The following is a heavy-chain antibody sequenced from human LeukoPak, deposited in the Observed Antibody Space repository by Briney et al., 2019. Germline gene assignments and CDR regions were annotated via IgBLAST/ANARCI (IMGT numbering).Heavy chain of an antibody. J-gene: IGHJ6*03. CDR2: IYTSGST. CDR1: GGSISSYY. CDR3: ARLQRQQLVLHYYYYMDV. D-gene: IGHD6-13*01. Sequence: SETLSLTCTVSGGSISSYYWSRIRQPPGKGLEWIGYIYTSGSTNYNPSLKSRVTISVDTSKNQFSLKLSSVTAADTAVYYCARLQRQQLVLHYYYYMDVWGKGTTVTVSS. V-gene: IGHV4-4*09.